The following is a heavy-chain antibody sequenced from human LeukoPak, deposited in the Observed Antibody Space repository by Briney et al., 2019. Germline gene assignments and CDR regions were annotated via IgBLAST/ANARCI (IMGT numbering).Heavy chain of an antibody. V-gene: IGHV4-59*01. CDR3: ARGSAAAGQEFDY. Sequence: SETLSLTCTVSGGSISSYYWSWIRQPPGKGLEWIGYIYYSGSTNYNPSLKSRVTISVDTSKNRFSLKLSSVTAADTAVYYCARGSAAAGQEFDYWGQGTLVTVSS. D-gene: IGHD6-13*01. CDR2: IYYSGST. J-gene: IGHJ4*02. CDR1: GGSISSYY.